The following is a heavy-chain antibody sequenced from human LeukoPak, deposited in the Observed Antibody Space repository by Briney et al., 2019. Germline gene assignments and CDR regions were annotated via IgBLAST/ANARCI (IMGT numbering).Heavy chain of an antibody. Sequence: PGGSLRLSCAASGFTVSSNYMSWVRQAPGKGLEWVSVIYSGGSTYYAGCVEGRFTISRGNSKNTLYLQMNSLRAEDTAVYYCARDLRWYYTSSHDAFDIWGQGTMVTVSS. V-gene: IGHV3-53*01. CDR1: GFTVSSNY. CDR3: ARDLRWYYTSSHDAFDI. CDR2: IYSGGST. J-gene: IGHJ3*02. D-gene: IGHD4-23*01.